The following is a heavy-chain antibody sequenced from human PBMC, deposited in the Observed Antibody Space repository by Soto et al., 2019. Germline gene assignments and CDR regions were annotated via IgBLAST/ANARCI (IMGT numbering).Heavy chain of an antibody. Sequence: GGSLTLSCAASGFTFSSYAMNWVRQAPGKGLEWVSAISGSGGSTYYADSVKGRFTISRDNSKNTLYLQMNSLRAEDTAVYYCAGPGAAAAFDIWGQGTMVTVSS. J-gene: IGHJ3*02. V-gene: IGHV3-23*01. CDR2: ISGSGGST. D-gene: IGHD3-10*01. CDR3: AGPGAAAAFDI. CDR1: GFTFSSYA.